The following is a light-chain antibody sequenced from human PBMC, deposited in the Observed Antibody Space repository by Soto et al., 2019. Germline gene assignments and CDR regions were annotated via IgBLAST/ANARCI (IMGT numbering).Light chain of an antibody. J-gene: IGLJ1*01. CDR3: RSYTSSSEV. Sequence: QSALTQPASVSGSPGQSITISCTGTSSDVGGYNYVSWYQQHPGKAPKLMIYEVSNRPSGVSNRFSGSKSGNTASLTISGLQAEDEADYYCRSYTSSSEVFGTGTKVTVL. V-gene: IGLV2-14*01. CDR1: SSDVGGYNY. CDR2: EVS.